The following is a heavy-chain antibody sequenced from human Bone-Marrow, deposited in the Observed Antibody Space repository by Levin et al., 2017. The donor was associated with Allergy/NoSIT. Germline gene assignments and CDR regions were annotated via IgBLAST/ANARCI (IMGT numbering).Heavy chain of an antibody. V-gene: IGHV3-9*01. J-gene: IGHJ6*02. CDR1: GFTFDDYA. Sequence: SLKISCAASGFTFDDYALHWVRQAPGKGLEWVSGISWNSGNIGYADSVRGRFTISRDNAKNSLYLQMNSLRPEDTALYYCAKDVAGSGSYWGVWFGMDVWGQGTTVTVSS. D-gene: IGHD3-10*01. CDR3: AKDVAGSGSYWGVWFGMDV. CDR2: ISWNSGNI.